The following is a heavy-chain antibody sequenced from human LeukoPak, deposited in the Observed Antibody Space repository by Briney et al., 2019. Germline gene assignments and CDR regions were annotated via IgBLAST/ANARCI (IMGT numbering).Heavy chain of an antibody. D-gene: IGHD6-13*01. V-gene: IGHV3-23*01. CDR3: AKVLSSWYDMDV. Sequence: GGSLRLSCAAAGFTFSSYAMSWVRQAPGKGLEWVSAISGSGGSTYYADSVKGRFTISRDNSKNTLYLQMNSLRAEDTAVYYCAKVLSSWYDMDVWGQGTTVTVSS. J-gene: IGHJ6*02. CDR2: ISGSGGST. CDR1: GFTFSSYA.